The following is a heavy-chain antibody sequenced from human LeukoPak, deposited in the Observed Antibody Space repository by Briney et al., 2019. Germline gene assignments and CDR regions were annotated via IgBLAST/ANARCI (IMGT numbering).Heavy chain of an antibody. CDR2: ITGSGGVT. J-gene: IGHJ4*02. V-gene: IGHV3-23*01. Sequence: GGSLRLSCAASGFTFSNSAIHWVRQAPGKGLEWVSAITGSGGVTYYADSVKGRFTISRDSSKNTLYLQMISLRDEDTAVYYCARDPSDGTKAFDDWGQGTLVTVSS. CDR1: GFTFSNSA. CDR3: ARDPSDGTKAFDD.